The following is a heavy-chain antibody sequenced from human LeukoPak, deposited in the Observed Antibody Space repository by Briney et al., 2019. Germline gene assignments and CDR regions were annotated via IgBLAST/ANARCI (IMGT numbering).Heavy chain of an antibody. J-gene: IGHJ3*02. CDR1: GASIRSYY. D-gene: IGHD1-26*01. CDR3: ARLGLTRDAFDI. Sequence: SETLSLTCSVSGASIRSYYWSWSRQPTGKGLEWIGRFYTSGSTYYNPSLKSRLSISSDTSKNQFSLNLSSVTAADTAVFYCARLGLTRDAFDIWGHGTMVTVSS. V-gene: IGHV4-4*07. CDR2: FYTSGST.